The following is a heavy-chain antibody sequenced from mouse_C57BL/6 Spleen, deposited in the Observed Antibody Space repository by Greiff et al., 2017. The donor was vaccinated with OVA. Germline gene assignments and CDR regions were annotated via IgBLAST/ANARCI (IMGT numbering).Heavy chain of an antibody. CDR1: GYSFTDYN. Sequence: VQLQQSGPELVKPGASVKISCKASGYSFTDYNMNWVKQSNGKSLEWIGVINPNYGTTSYNQHFKGTATLTVDQSSSTASMQLHSLTSDDSAVFDGASDYGNYDYAMDDWGQGTSVTVSS. CDR3: ASDYGNYDYAMDD. J-gene: IGHJ4*01. CDR2: INPNYGTT. V-gene: IGHV1-39*01. D-gene: IGHD2-1*01.